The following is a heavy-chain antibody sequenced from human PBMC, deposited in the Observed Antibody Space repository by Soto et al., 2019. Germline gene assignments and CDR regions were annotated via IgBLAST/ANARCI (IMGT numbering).Heavy chain of an antibody. Sequence: QVQLVQSGAEVKKPGASVKVSCKASGYTFTSYEINWVRQATGQGLELMGWMNPNSGDTGYAQKFQGRVTMSRNTSINTAYMELGSLRSEDTAVYYCARGELRWFGELLRWGQGTLVTVSS. V-gene: IGHV1-8*01. D-gene: IGHD3-10*01. CDR2: MNPNSGDT. CDR3: ARGELRWFGELLR. CDR1: GYTFTSYE. J-gene: IGHJ4*02.